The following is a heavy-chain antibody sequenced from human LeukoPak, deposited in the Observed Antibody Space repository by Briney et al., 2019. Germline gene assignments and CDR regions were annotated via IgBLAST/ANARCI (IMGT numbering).Heavy chain of an antibody. J-gene: IGHJ6*02. CDR3: ARESTFYYYGMDV. Sequence: IPSETLSLTCTVSGGSISSSTYYWGWIRQPPGKGLEWIGTIYYSGSTYYNLSLKSRVTMSVDASKNQFSLKLSSVTAADTAVYYCARESTFYYYGMDVWGQGTTVTVSS. CDR1: GGSISSSTYY. V-gene: IGHV4-39*02. CDR2: IYYSGST. D-gene: IGHD5/OR15-5a*01.